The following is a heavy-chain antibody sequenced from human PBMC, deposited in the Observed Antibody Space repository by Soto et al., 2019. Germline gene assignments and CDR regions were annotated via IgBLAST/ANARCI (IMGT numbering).Heavy chain of an antibody. CDR2: VYHTGTT. CDR1: VGPLSGDELY. V-gene: IGHV4-31*02. D-gene: IGHD3-22*01. CDR3: ARALVTDYNSRDYHYYFAMDV. Sequence: SETLSLTCVVSVGPLSGDELYWSWVRHLPGKGLEWIANVYHTGTTYYNPSLKSRVSMSVDTSQNQFSLILASVTAADTAVYYCARALVTDYNSRDYHYYFAMDVWGQGTSVTVS. J-gene: IGHJ6*02.